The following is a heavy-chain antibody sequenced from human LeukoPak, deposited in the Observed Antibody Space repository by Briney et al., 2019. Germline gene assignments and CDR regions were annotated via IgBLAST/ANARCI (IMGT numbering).Heavy chain of an antibody. Sequence: GGSLRLSCAASGFTFNTNWMHWVRQSPGKGLVWVSRINSDGSSTTYADSVKGRFTISRDNAKNTVYLQMNSLRDADTAVYYCTKGGTVGFDSWGQGTVVTVSS. V-gene: IGHV3-74*01. CDR3: TKGGTVGFDS. D-gene: IGHD1-1*01. CDR2: INSDGSST. CDR1: GFTFNTNW. J-gene: IGHJ4*02.